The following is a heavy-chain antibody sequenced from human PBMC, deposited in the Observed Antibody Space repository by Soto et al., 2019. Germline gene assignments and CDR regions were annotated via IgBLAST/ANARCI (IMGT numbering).Heavy chain of an antibody. CDR3: VREPRLLIWFGELQA. Sequence: QVQLQESGPGLVKPSQTLSLTCRVSGGSIGSPNFYWSWIRQHPGKGLEWLGYVYYNGTTYYNPSLKSRVSISVDTSKNQFSLKWSSVSAADTAVYFCVREPRLLIWFGELQAWGRGTLVTVSS. CDR1: GGSIGSPNFY. D-gene: IGHD3-10*01. J-gene: IGHJ5*02. V-gene: IGHV4-31*03. CDR2: VYYNGTT.